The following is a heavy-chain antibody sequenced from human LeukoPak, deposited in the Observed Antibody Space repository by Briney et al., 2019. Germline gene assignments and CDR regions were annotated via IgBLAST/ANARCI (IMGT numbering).Heavy chain of an antibody. CDR3: ARVVDTPMDLSGAFDI. CDR1: GFTYSSNS. J-gene: IGHJ3*02. V-gene: IGHV3-21*01. CDR2: ISTSSSYI. D-gene: IGHD5-18*01. Sequence: PAGTLSLSCSDYGFTYSSNSMNWQRQAPGKELEWVSFISTSSSYIYYADSVKGRFTISRDNAKTSLYLQMNSLRAEDTAVYYCARVVDTPMDLSGAFDIWGQGTVVTVSS.